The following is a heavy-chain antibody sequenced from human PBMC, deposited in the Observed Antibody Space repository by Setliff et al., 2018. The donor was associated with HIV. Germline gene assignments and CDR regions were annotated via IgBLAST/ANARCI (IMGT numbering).Heavy chain of an antibody. V-gene: IGHV4-39*07. D-gene: IGHD3-10*01. CDR1: GGSISSSSYY. CDR2: MYYSGST. J-gene: IGHJ5*02. Sequence: PSETLSLTCTVSGGSISSSSYYWGWIRQPPGKGLEWIGSMYYSGSTYYNPSLKSRVTISVDTSKNQFSLKLSSVTAADTAVYYCGRIPYGSGSFGWFDPWGRGTLVTVSS. CDR3: GRIPYGSGSFGWFDP.